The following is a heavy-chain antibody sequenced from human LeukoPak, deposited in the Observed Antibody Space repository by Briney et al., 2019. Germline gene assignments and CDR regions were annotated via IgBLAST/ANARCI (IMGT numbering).Heavy chain of an antibody. CDR2: ISAYNGNT. D-gene: IGHD6-6*01. CDR3: ARELEYSSSSGEFDY. V-gene: IGHV1-18*01. CDR1: GYTFTSYG. J-gene: IGHJ4*02. Sequence: GASVKVSRKASGYTFTSYGISWVRQAPGQGLEWMGWISAYNGNTNYAQKLQGRVTMTRDTSISTAYMELSRLRSDDTAVYYCARELEYSSSSGEFDYWGQGTLVTVSS.